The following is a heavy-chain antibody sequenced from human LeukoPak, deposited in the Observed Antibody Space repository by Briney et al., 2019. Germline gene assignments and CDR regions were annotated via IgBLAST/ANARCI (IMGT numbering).Heavy chain of an antibody. J-gene: IGHJ4*02. CDR3: ARDDGYNLFAFDY. V-gene: IGHV3-66*02. CDR2: IYSGGST. D-gene: IGHD5-24*01. Sequence: GGSLRLSGAASGFTASSNYMSWARRAPGRGWGGVSVIYSGGSTYYADSVKGRFTISRDNSKNTLYLQMNSLRAEDTAVYYCARDDGYNLFAFDYWGQGTLVTVSS. CDR1: GFTASSNY.